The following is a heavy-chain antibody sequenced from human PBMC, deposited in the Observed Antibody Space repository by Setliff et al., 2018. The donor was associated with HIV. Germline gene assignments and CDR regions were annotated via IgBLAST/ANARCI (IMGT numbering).Heavy chain of an antibody. CDR2: MYYDGVTT. CDR1: GFNVEKSG. D-gene: IGHD2-8*02. J-gene: IGHJ4*02. V-gene: IGHV3-33*06. Sequence: PGGSLRLSCEASGFNVEKSGMHWIRQAPGKGLEWVAVMYYDGVTTYYADSVKGRFTISRDGSKNMIFLQMNSLRVDDTAVYYCAKSLLVAGNDYWGQGTLVTVSS. CDR3: AKSLLVAGNDY.